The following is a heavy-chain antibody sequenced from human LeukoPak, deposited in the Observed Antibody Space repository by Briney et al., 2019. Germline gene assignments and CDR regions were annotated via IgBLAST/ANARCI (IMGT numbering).Heavy chain of an antibody. CDR1: GGSISSGGYY. V-gene: IGHV4-31*03. CDR3: ARAGELEGGFDC. D-gene: IGHD6-6*01. Sequence: SETLSLTCTVSGGSISSGGYYWSWIRQHPGKGLEWIGYIYYSGSTYYNPSLKSRVTISVDTSKNQFSLKLSSVTAADTAVYYCARAGELEGGFDCWGQGTLVTVSS. J-gene: IGHJ4*02. CDR2: IYYSGST.